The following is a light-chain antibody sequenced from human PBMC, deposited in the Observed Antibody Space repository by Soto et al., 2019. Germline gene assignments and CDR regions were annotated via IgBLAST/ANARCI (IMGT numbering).Light chain of an antibody. CDR1: ISNIGSGYD. V-gene: IGLV1-40*01. CDR2: GNN. J-gene: IGLJ1*01. Sequence: QLVLTQPPSVSGAPGQRITISCTGTISNIGSGYDVHWYQQRPGTAPKLLIYGNNNRPSGVPDRFSGSKSDTSASLAINGLQAEDEADYYCQSYDNMVSPYNYVFGPGIKLTVL. CDR3: QSYDNMVSPYNYV.